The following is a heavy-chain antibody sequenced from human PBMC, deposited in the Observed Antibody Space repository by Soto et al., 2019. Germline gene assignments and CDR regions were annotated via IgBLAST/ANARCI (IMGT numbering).Heavy chain of an antibody. CDR2: ISSGGSTI. CDR3: ARDPSSAYYSGGYYYYHGMDV. Sequence: PGGSLRLSCAASGFTFKSHDVNWVRQAPGKGLEWVSYISSGGSTIYYADSVRGRFTISRDNAKNSLYLQMNSLRAEDTAVYYCARDPSSAYYSGGYYYYHGMDVWGQGTTVTVSS. D-gene: IGHD3-22*01. CDR1: GFTFKSHD. J-gene: IGHJ6*02. V-gene: IGHV3-48*03.